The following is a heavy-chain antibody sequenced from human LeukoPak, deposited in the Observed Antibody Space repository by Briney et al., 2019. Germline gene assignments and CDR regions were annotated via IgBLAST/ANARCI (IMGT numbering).Heavy chain of an antibody. CDR3: AKDKGRKAGYSSSFDY. Sequence: GGSLRLSCAASGFTFSSYAMSWVRQAPGKGLEWVSAISGSGGSTYYADSVKGRFTISRDNSKNTLYLQMNSLRAEDTAVYYCAKDKGRKAGYSSSFDYWGQGTLVTVSS. V-gene: IGHV3-23*01. J-gene: IGHJ4*02. CDR1: GFTFSSYA. D-gene: IGHD6-13*01. CDR2: ISGSGGST.